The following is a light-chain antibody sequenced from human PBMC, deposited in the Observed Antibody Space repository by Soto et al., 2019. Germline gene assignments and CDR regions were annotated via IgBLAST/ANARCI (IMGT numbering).Light chain of an antibody. CDR3: QQLYGYPVT. CDR1: QGISSY. V-gene: IGKV1-9*01. J-gene: IGKJ3*01. CDR2: ATY. Sequence: DIQLTQSPSFLSASVGDRVTITCRASQGISSYLAWYQQKPGKAPNLLIYATYTLQSGVPSRFSSSGSEPEFTLTISSLQPEDFATYYCQQLYGYPVTFGPGTKVQIK.